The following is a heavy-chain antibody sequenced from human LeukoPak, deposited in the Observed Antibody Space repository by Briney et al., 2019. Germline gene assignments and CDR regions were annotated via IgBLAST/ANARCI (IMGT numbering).Heavy chain of an antibody. CDR2: ISAHNGDT. CDR1: RYTFNTRG. D-gene: IGHD1-26*01. V-gene: IGHV1-18*04. CDR3: ARVITTSGSYSLYC. Sequence: GASVKVPYKPSRYTFNTRGKSLVGQAPGQGLEWMGWISAHNGDTNYAQRLQGRVTMTTDTSTSTAYMEQRSLRSDDTAVYYGARVITTSGSYSLYCWGQGTLVTVSS. J-gene: IGHJ4*02.